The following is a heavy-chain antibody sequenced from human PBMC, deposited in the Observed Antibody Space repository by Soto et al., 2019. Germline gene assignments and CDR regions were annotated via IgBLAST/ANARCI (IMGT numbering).Heavy chain of an antibody. D-gene: IGHD2-2*01. CDR3: ARGNALYDY. CDR1: GFSFSDYY. CDR2: IRSTDNTR. Sequence: LRLSCAASGFSFSDYYMSWIRQAPGKGLEWVSYIRSTDNTRYYADSVKGRFTISRDNAKNSLYLQMNSLRAEDTAVYYCARGNALYDYWGQGTLVTVS. J-gene: IGHJ4*02. V-gene: IGHV3-11*01.